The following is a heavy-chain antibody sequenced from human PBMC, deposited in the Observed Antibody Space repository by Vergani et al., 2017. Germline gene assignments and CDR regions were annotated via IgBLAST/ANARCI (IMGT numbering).Heavy chain of an antibody. V-gene: IGHV3-21*01. J-gene: IGHJ4*02. CDR3: ARDXEEMATMTTEPQDY. D-gene: IGHD5-24*01. Sequence: EVQLVESGGGLVKPGGSLRLSCAASGFTFSSYSMNWVRQAPGKGLEWVSSISSSSSYIYYADSVKGRFTISRDNAKNSLYLQMNSLRAEDTAVYYCARDXEEMATMTTEPQDYWGQGTLVTVSS. CDR1: GFTFSSYS. CDR2: ISSSSSYI.